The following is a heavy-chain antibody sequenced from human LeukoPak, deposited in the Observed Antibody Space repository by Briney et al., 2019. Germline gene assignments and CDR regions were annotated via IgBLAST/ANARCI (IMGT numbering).Heavy chain of an antibody. V-gene: IGHV3-7*01. CDR2: IQPDGSEQ. Sequence: PGGSLRLSCAASGFTFSSYAMHWVRQAPGKGLEWVGNIQPDGSEQYPVDSVKGRFTISRDNARNPLFLQMNSLRVEDTAVYYCASQSYAKFDPWGQGTLVTVSS. CDR1: GFTFSSYA. J-gene: IGHJ5*02. CDR3: ASQSYAKFDP. D-gene: IGHD3-16*01.